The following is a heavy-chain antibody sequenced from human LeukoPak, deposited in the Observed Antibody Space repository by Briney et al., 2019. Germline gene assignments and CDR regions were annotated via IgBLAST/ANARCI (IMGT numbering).Heavy chain of an antibody. V-gene: IGHV3-66*01. J-gene: IGHJ4*02. CDR2: AYSGGYT. CDR1: GVTVSSSS. Sequence: GGSLRLSCAASGVTVSSSSMSWVRQAPGKGLEWVSAAYSGGYTNYADSVKGRFTISRDNSKNTLYLQMSSLRAEDTAVYYCARAGQFISARPITFDYWGQGSLVTVSS. CDR3: ARAGQFISARPITFDY. D-gene: IGHD6-6*01.